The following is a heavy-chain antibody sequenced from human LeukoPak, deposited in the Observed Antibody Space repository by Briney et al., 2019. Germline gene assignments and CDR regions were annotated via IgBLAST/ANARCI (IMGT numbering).Heavy chain of an antibody. V-gene: IGHV3-23*01. Sequence: GGSLRLSCAASGFTFSSHAMSWVRQAPGKGLEWVSAISGSGGSTYYADSVKGRFTISRDNSKNTLYLQMNSLRAEDTAVYYCAKGVTMVRGVIIRLYYFDYWGQGTLVTVSS. CDR1: GFTFSSHA. CDR3: AKGVTMVRGVIIRLYYFDY. D-gene: IGHD3-10*01. J-gene: IGHJ4*02. CDR2: ISGSGGST.